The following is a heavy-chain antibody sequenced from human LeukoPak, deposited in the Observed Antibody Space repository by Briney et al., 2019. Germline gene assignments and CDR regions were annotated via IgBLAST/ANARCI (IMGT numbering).Heavy chain of an antibody. CDR3: ATDRGYCSSTSCQSGNY. V-gene: IGHV1-24*01. D-gene: IGHD2-2*01. J-gene: IGHJ4*02. Sequence: ASVTVSCKVSGYTLTELSMHWVRQAPGKGLEWMGGFDPEDGETIYAQKFQGRVTMTEDTSTDTAYMELSSLRSEDTAVYYCATDRGYCSSTSCQSGNYWGQGTLVTVSS. CDR2: FDPEDGET. CDR1: GYTLTELS.